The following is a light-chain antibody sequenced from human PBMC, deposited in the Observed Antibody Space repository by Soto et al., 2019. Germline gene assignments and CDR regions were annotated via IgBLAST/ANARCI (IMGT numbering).Light chain of an antibody. CDR2: GAT. CDR1: QSVGSYY. Sequence: EIVLTQFPGTLSLSPGERATVSCRASQSVGSYYLAWYQQRPGQPPNLLIFGATHMAPDLPDRFSGIGSGTDFTLTISRLEPEDFAVYYCQQYGGSVQTFGQGTKVEIK. J-gene: IGKJ1*01. CDR3: QQYGGSVQT. V-gene: IGKV3-20*01.